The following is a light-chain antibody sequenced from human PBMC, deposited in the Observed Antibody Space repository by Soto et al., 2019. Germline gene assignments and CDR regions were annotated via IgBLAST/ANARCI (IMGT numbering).Light chain of an antibody. J-gene: IGLJ1*01. Sequence: QSALTQPRSVSGSPGQSVIISCTGTSSDVGVYDDVSWYQQHPDNAPKLMIYEVNKRPSGVPLRFSGSKSGNTASLTISGLRAEDEADYYCCSYAAGYTDVFGIGTKLTVL. CDR1: SSDVGVYDD. CDR3: CSYAAGYTDV. V-gene: IGLV2-11*01. CDR2: EVN.